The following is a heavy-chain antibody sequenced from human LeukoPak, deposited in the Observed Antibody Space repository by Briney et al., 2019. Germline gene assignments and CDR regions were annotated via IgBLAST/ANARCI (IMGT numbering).Heavy chain of an antibody. J-gene: IGHJ4*02. CDR3: AKDQGGSGSYGSPDY. Sequence: PGGSLRLSCAASGFTFSSYSMNWVRQAPGKGLEWVSSISSSSSYIYYADSVKGRFTISRDNSKNTLFLQMNGLRVEDTAVYYCAKDQGGSGSYGSPDYWGQGTLVTVSS. CDR1: GFTFSSYS. V-gene: IGHV3-21*01. D-gene: IGHD3-10*01. CDR2: ISSSSSYI.